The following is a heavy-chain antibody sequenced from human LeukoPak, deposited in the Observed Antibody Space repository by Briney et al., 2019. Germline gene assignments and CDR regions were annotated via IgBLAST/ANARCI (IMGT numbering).Heavy chain of an antibody. Sequence: SETLSLTCTVSGGSISSSSYYWGWIRQPPGKGLEWIGSIYYSGSTYYNPSLKSRVTISVDTSKNQFSLKLSSVTAADTAVYYCARHIWLLSFLDPWGQGTLVTVSS. CDR3: ARHIWLLSFLDP. J-gene: IGHJ5*02. CDR1: GGSISSSSYY. V-gene: IGHV4-39*01. D-gene: IGHD3-9*01. CDR2: IYYSGST.